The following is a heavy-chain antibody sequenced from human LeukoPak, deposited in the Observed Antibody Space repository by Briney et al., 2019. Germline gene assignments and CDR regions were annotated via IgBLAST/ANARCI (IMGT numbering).Heavy chain of an antibody. J-gene: IGHJ6*03. CDR1: GFTFNRDW. CDR2: IKEDGSEK. V-gene: IGHV3-7*01. CDR3: ARDYYYYMDV. Sequence: PGGSLRLSCTASGFTFNRDWTAWVRQAPGKGLEWVANIKEDGSEKNYVDSVKGRFTISRDNAKNSLYLQVNSLRAEDTAVYYCARDYYYYMDVWGKGTTVTVSS.